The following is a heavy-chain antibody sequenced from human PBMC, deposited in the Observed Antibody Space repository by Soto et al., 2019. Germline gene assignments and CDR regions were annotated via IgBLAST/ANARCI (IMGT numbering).Heavy chain of an antibody. D-gene: IGHD4-17*01. V-gene: IGHV3-48*04. CDR1: GFTFSSYS. J-gene: IGHJ3*02. CDR2: ISSSSSTI. Sequence: GGSLRLSCAASGFTFSSYSMNWVRQAPGKGLEWVSYISSSSSTIYYADSVKGRFTISRDNAKNSLYLQMNSLRAEDTAVYYCARQTVIDAFDIWGQGTMVTVSS. CDR3: ARQTVIDAFDI.